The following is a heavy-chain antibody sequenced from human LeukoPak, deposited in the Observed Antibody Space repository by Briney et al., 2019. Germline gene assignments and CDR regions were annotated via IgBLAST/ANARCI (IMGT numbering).Heavy chain of an antibody. CDR2: IYSGGST. CDR3: ARIAVAGTKGVAYYYYYYMDV. V-gene: IGHV3-53*01. D-gene: IGHD6-19*01. Sequence: GGSLRLSCAASGFTVSSNYMSWVRQAPGKGLERVSVIYSGGSTYYADSVKGRFTISRDNSKNTLYLQMNSLRAEDTAVYYCARIAVAGTKGVAYYYYYYMDVWAKGPRSPSP. J-gene: IGHJ6*03. CDR1: GFTVSSNY.